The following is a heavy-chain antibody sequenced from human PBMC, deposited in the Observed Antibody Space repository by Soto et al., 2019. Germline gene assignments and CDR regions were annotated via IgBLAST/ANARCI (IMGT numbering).Heavy chain of an antibody. D-gene: IGHD6-13*01. CDR1: GYSISSGYY. CDR3: ARDDRDIAAAHY. Sequence: ETLSLTCAVSGYSISSGYYWGWIRQPPGKGLEWIGSIYHSGSTYYNPSLKSRVTISVDTSKNQFSLKLSSVTAADTAVYYCARDDRDIAAAHYWGQGTLVTVSS. V-gene: IGHV4-38-2*02. CDR2: IYHSGST. J-gene: IGHJ4*02.